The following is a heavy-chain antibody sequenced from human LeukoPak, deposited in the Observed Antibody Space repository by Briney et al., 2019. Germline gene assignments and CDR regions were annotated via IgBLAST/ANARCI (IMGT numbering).Heavy chain of an antibody. CDR3: ARVKPVPTVSFDP. J-gene: IGHJ5*02. V-gene: IGHV1-8*01. CDR1: GYTLSDYD. D-gene: IGHD4-17*01. Sequence: GASVKVSCKASGYTLSDYDINWVRQAPGQGLEYMGWINPNSLIPGYARKFRGRVTLTMDTSIGTAYMELTGLTYDDTAMYYCARVKPVPTVSFDPWGQGTLVTVSS. CDR2: INPNSLIP.